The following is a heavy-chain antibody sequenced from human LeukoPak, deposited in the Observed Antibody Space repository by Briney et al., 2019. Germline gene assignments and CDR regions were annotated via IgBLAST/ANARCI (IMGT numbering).Heavy chain of an antibody. D-gene: IGHD4-17*01. J-gene: IGHJ4*02. CDR3: AASAAGDYDY. CDR2: INPSGGST. Sequence: GASVKVSCKASGYTFTSYYMGWVRQAPGQGLEWMGIINPSGGSTSYAQKFQGRVTMTRDTSTSTVYMELSSLRSEDTAVYYCAASAAGDYDYWGQGTLVTVSS. CDR1: GYTFTSYY. V-gene: IGHV1-46*01.